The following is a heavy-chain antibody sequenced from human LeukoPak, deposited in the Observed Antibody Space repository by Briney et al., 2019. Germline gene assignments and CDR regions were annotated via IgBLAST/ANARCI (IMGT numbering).Heavy chain of an antibody. D-gene: IGHD6-13*01. J-gene: IGHJ4*02. CDR3: ARVGSIAAAVYYFDY. CDR2: ISAYNGNT. V-gene: IGHV1-18*01. CDR1: GYTFTSYG. Sequence: GASVKVSCKAPGYTFTSYGISWVRQAPGQGLEWMGWISAYNGNTNYAQKLQGRVTMTTDTSTSTAYMELRSLRSDDTAVYYCARVGSIAAAVYYFDYWGQGTLVTVSS.